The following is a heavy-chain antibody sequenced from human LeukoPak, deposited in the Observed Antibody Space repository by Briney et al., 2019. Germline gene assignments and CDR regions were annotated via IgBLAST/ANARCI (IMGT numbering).Heavy chain of an antibody. V-gene: IGHV4-59*01. D-gene: IGHD3-22*01. CDR1: GGSISSYY. Sequence: PSETLSLTCTVSGGSISSYYWSWIRQPPGKGLEWIGYIYYSGSTNYNPSLKSRVTISVDTSKNQFSLKLSSVTAADTAVYHCARVDYYDSSGYLPTDYWGQGTLVTVSS. J-gene: IGHJ4*02. CDR3: ARVDYYDSSGYLPTDY. CDR2: IYYSGST.